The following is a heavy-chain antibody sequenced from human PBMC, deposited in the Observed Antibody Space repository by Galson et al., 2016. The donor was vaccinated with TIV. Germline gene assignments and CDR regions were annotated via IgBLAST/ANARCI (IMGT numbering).Heavy chain of an antibody. J-gene: IGHJ4*02. CDR3: ARHDLWYYVGS. Sequence: SETLSLTCTVSGASNMSYFWNWIRRAPGKGLEWIGYMDDSGHSKSHPSLQSRVMMSVDKSKRRFSLRLTSVTAADTAVYYCARHDLWYYVGSWGQGALVIVSS. CDR1: GASNMSYF. D-gene: IGHD2-8*02. CDR2: MDDSGHS. V-gene: IGHV4-59*01.